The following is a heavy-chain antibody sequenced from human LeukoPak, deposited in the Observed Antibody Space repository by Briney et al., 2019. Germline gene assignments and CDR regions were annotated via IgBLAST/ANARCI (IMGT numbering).Heavy chain of an antibody. V-gene: IGHV3-7*03. Sequence: GGSLRLSCAASGFTFRSYWMSWVRQAPGKGLEWVANINQGGSVKYYVDSVKGRFTISRDNAKNSLYLQMNSLRAEDTALYYCASSGAVAGGDYWGQGTLVTVSS. D-gene: IGHD6-19*01. CDR3: ASSGAVAGGDY. CDR2: INQGGSVK. CDR1: GFTFRSYW. J-gene: IGHJ4*02.